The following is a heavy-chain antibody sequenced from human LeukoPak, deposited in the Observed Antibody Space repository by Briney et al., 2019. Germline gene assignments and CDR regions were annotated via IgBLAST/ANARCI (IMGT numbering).Heavy chain of an antibody. J-gene: IGHJ5*02. V-gene: IGHV1-24*01. D-gene: IGHD3-3*01. Sequence: GASVKVSCKVSGYTLTELSMHWVRQAPGKGLEWMGGFDPEDGETIYAQKFQGRVTMTEDTSTDTAYMELSSLRSEDTAVYYCATDFSRRAWQTTNWFDPWGQGTLVTVSS. CDR3: ATDFSRRAWQTTNWFDP. CDR2: FDPEDGET. CDR1: GYTLTELS.